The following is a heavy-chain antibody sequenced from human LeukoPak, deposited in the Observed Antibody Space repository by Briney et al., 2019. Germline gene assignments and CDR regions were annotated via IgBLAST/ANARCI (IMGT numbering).Heavy chain of an antibody. J-gene: IGHJ4*02. CDR2: INSDGSST. CDR3: ARSLGSSGYQDY. CDR1: GFTFSSYW. V-gene: IGHV3-74*01. Sequence: GGSLRLSCAASGFTFSSYWMHWVRQAPGKGLVWVSRINSDGSSTSYADSVKGRFTISRDNAKNTVYLQMNSLRAEDTAVYYCARSLGSSGYQDYWGQGTLVTVSS. D-gene: IGHD3-22*01.